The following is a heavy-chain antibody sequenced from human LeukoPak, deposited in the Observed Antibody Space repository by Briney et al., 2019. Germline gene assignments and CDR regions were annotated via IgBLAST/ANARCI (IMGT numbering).Heavy chain of an antibody. V-gene: IGHV3-7*01. D-gene: IGHD3-3*01. CDR2: IKQDGSEK. Sequence: PGGSLRLSCAASGFTFSSYWMSWVRQAPGKGLEWVANIKQDGSEKYYVDSVKGRFTISRDNAKNSLYLQMNSLRAEDTAVYYCARDSEFWSGHYYYYMDVWGKGTTVTVSS. CDR1: GFTFSSYW. J-gene: IGHJ6*03. CDR3: ARDSEFWSGHYYYYMDV.